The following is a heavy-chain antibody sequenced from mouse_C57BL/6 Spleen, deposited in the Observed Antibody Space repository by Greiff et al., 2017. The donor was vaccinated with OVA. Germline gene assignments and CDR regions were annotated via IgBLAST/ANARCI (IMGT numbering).Heavy chain of an antibody. V-gene: IGHV5-9*01. Sequence: EVKLVESGGGLVKPGGSLKLSCAASGFTFSSYTMSWVRQTPEKRLEWVATISGGGGNTYYPDSVKGRFNISRDNAKNTLYLQISGRRSEYTALYYCARHGRLSYYFDYWGQGTTLTVSS. CDR1: GFTFSSYT. CDR3: ARHGRLSYYFDY. CDR2: ISGGGGNT. J-gene: IGHJ2*01.